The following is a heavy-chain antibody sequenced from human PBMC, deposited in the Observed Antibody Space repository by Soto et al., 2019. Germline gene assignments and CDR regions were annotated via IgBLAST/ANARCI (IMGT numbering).Heavy chain of an antibody. Sequence: QVQLVQSGAEVKKPGASVKISCKSSGYTFLNYYVHWVPQAPGQGLEWMGLINPSGGRTIYPQKFQGRVTMTRDTSTSTVYVELSSLRSDDTGVFYCAREKASTSLLTHYYYAMDVWGQGTTVTVSS. CDR1: GYTFLNYY. J-gene: IGHJ6*02. CDR2: INPSGGRT. V-gene: IGHV1-46*01. CDR3: AREKASTSLLTHYYYAMDV.